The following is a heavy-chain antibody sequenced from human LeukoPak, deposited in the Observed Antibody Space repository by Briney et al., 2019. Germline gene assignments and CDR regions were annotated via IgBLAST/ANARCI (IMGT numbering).Heavy chain of an antibody. CDR3: AKGLEGARFDP. CDR1: GLSFRIYW. J-gene: IGHJ5*02. CDR2: ITGSGGST. D-gene: IGHD3-16*01. Sequence: GGSLRLFCAASGLSFRIYWVTWVRQPRGKALECLSIITGSGGSTFYADSVKGRFTISRDNSKNTLYLQMNSLRVEDTAVYYCAKGLEGARFDPWGQGTLVTVSS. V-gene: IGHV3-23*01.